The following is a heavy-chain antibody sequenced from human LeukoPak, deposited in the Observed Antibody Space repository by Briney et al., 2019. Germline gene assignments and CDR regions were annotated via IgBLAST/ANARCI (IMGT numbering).Heavy chain of an antibody. CDR3: ARDLIGAAGYCSSTSCEGGFDY. J-gene: IGHJ4*02. V-gene: IGHV3-33*01. CDR2: IWYDGSNK. Sequence: GRSLRLSCAASGFTFSSYGMHWVRQAPGKGLEWVAVIWYDGSNKYYADSVKGRFTISRDNSKNTLYLQMNSLRAEDTAVYYCARDLIGAAGYCSSTSCEGGFDYWGQGTLVTVSS. D-gene: IGHD2-2*01. CDR1: GFTFSSYG.